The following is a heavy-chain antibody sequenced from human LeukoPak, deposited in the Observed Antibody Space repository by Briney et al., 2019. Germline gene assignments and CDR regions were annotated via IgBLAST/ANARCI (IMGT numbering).Heavy chain of an antibody. CDR1: GFTFSDYS. J-gene: IGHJ3*01. CDR3: TNFKPPAPDALDV. D-gene: IGHD2/OR15-2a*01. CDR2: TSGSGTI. Sequence: GGSLRLSCAASGFTFSDYSMNWVRQAPGKGLEWISYTSGSGTIYYADSVKGRFTISRDNAQRLVYLQMNSLRAEDTAVYYCTNFKPPAPDALDVWGQGTLITVSS. V-gene: IGHV3-48*01.